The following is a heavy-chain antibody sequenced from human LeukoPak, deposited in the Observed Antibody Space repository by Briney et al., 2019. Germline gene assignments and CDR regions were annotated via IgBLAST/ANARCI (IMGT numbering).Heavy chain of an antibody. J-gene: IGHJ4*02. CDR1: GYTFTGYY. CDR2: INPNSGGT. Sequence: ASVKVSCKASGYTFTGYYMHWVRQAPGQGLEWMGWINPNSGGTNYAQKFQGRVTMTRDTSIGTAYMELSRLRSDDTAVYYCARAYGDYGVYYFDYWGQGTLVTVSS. D-gene: IGHD4-17*01. CDR3: ARAYGDYGVYYFDY. V-gene: IGHV1-2*02.